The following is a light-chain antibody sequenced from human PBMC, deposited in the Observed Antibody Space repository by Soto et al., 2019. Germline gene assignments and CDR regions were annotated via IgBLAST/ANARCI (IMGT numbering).Light chain of an antibody. CDR3: QSYDTSTVV. CDR1: SGSIASNS. CDR2: EDN. V-gene: IGLV6-57*04. Sequence: NFMLTQPHSVSESPGKTVTISCTRSSGSIASNSVQWYQQRPGSAPTTVIYEDNHRPSGVPDRFSGSTDGSSNSASLTISGLQTEDEADYYCQSYDTSTVVFGGGTKLTVL. J-gene: IGLJ2*01.